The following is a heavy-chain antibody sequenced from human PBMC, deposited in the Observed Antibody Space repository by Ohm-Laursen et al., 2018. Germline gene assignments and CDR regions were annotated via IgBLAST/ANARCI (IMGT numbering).Heavy chain of an antibody. D-gene: IGHD4-11*01. V-gene: IGHV3-64*01. CDR3: ARENSNYVYFDY. CDR1: GFTFSSYA. J-gene: IGHJ4*02. Sequence: SLRLSCAASGFTFSSYAMHWVRQAPGKGLEYVSAISSNGGSTYYANSVKGRFTISRDNSKNTLYLQMGSLRAEDMAVYYCARENSNYVYFDYWGQGTLVTVSS. CDR2: ISSNGGST.